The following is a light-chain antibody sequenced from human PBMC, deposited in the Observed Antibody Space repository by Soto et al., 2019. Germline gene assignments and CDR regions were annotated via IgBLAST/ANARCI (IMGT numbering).Light chain of an antibody. Sequence: QSVLTQPPSVSGTPGQRVTISCSGSSSNIGSYDVYWYHQLPGTAPKHLIYRNNKRPSAVPDRFSGSRSGASAALAISGVRSCEEADYYCAAWDDSLSGLLFGGGTKLTVL. CDR3: AAWDDSLSGLL. CDR2: RNN. V-gene: IGLV1-47*01. CDR1: SSNIGSYD. J-gene: IGLJ3*02.